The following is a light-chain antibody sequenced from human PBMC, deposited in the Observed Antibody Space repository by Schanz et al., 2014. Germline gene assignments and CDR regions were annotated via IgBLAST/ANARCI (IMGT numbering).Light chain of an antibody. J-gene: IGKJ4*01. CDR3: QQRSNWPLT. CDR1: QSVSSSY. V-gene: IGKV3D-20*02. CDR2: GAS. Sequence: EIVLTQSPGTLSLSPGDRATLSCRASQSVSSSYLAWYQQKPGQAPRLLIYGASSRATGIPDRFSGSGSGTDFTLTISSLEPEDFALYYCQQRSNWPLTFGGGTKVEIK.